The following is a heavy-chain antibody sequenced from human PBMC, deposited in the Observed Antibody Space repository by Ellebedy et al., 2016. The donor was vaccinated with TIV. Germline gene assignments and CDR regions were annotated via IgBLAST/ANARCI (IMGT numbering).Heavy chain of an antibody. V-gene: IGHV1-18*01. CDR2: ISAYNGNT. J-gene: IGHJ5*02. CDR3: ARSTPDLIAAAVYP. CDR1: GYTFTSYG. Sequence: ASVKVSCXASGYTFTSYGISWVRQAPGQGLEWMGWISAYNGNTNYAQKLQGRVTMTTDTSTSTAYMELRSLRSDDTAVYYCARSTPDLIAAAVYPWGQGTLVTVSS. D-gene: IGHD6-13*01.